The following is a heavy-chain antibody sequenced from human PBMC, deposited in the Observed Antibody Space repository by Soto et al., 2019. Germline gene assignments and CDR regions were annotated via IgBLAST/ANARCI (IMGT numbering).Heavy chain of an antibody. J-gene: IGHJ4*02. CDR1: GGTFSSYA. CDR3: ARVPLGEDSSGYRTFDY. CDR2: IIPIFGTA. V-gene: IGHV1-69*13. D-gene: IGHD3-22*01. Sequence: GASVKVSCNASGGTFSSYAISWVRQAPGQGLEWMGGIIPIFGTANYAQKFQGRVTITADESTSTAYMELSSLRSEDTAVYYCARVPLGEDSSGYRTFDYWGQGTLVTVSS.